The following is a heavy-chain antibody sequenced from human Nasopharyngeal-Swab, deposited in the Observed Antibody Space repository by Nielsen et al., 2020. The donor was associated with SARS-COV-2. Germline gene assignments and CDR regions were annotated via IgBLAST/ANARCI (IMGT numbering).Heavy chain of an antibody. CDR3: AKDDVARGDAFDI. CDR1: GFTFNIYA. CDR2: ISASGGST. V-gene: IGHV3-23*01. J-gene: IGHJ3*02. D-gene: IGHD3-10*01. Sequence: GESLKISCIASGFTFNIYAMAWVRRTPGRGLQWVSGISASGGSTYYTDSVKGRFAVSRDNSRNTLYLQMHSLRVEDTALYYCAKDDVARGDAFDIWGQGTMVTVSS.